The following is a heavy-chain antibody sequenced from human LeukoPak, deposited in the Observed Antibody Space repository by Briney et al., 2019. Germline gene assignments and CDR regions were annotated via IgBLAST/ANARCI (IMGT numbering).Heavy chain of an antibody. Sequence: GGSLRLSCTACGLTFSTSGLNWVREARGKGREWVASIGPTGCDRYHAESIKDRFKICRDKDKKCLYLQMNSLRAEDTAVYYCATETNGRHYDYWGQGTLLTVSS. V-gene: IGHV3-21*01. D-gene: IGHD1-14*01. J-gene: IGHJ4*02. CDR2: IGPTGCDR. CDR3: ATETNGRHYDY. CDR1: GLTFSTSG.